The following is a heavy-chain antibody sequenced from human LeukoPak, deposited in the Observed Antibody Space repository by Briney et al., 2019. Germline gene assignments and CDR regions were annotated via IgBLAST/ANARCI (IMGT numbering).Heavy chain of an antibody. CDR1: GASISNVDFY. Sequence: SETLSLTCTVSGASISNVDFYWTWIRQAPGKGLEWIGYIYNSGSTHFNPSLKSRVTMSDDTSKNQFSLRLSSVTAADTAVYYCAAEEIVIVPTATNSYFDTWGQGILVTVSS. V-gene: IGHV4-30-4*08. J-gene: IGHJ4*02. CDR2: IYNSGST. CDR3: AAEEIVIVPTATNSYFDT. D-gene: IGHD2-2*01.